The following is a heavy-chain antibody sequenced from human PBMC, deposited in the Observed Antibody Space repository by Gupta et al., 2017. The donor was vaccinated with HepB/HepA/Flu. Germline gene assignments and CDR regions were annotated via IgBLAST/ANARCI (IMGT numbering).Heavy chain of an antibody. CDR2: ITPILGTP. D-gene: IGHD6-13*01. J-gene: IGHJ3*01. Sequence: QAQLVQSGPEVKKPGSSVKVSCQASGGTFSNYDISWVRQAPGQGLEWVGGITPILGTPDYARKSHGRVTTTAYGCTSTGCIEPGSIRFDATETDYSERAIAPHSVLAGAGVHECWDYSTSMDVLG. CDR1: GGTFSNYD. CDR3: ERAIAPHSVLAGAGVHECWDYSTSMDV. V-gene: IGHV1-69*19.